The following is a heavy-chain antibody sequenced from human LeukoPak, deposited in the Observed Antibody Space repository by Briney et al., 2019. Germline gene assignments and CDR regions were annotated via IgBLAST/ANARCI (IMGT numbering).Heavy chain of an antibody. CDR2: ISAYNGNT. CDR3: ARDFCCITMVRGVIQSSYYYYGMDV. Sequence: ASLKLSCKASGYTFTSYGISWVRQAPGQGLEWMGWISAYNGNTNYAQKLQGRVTMTTDTSTSTAYMELRSLRSDDTAVYYCARDFCCITMVRGVIQSSYYYYGMDVWGQGTTVTVSS. V-gene: IGHV1-18*01. J-gene: IGHJ6*02. CDR1: GYTFTSYG. D-gene: IGHD3-10*01.